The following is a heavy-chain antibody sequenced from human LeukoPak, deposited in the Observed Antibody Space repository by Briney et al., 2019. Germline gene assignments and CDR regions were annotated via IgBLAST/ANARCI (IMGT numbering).Heavy chain of an antibody. CDR1: GVAISRGKYY. CDR3: ASLCSGGSCYRDRGDY. V-gene: IGHV4-61*01. J-gene: IGHJ4*02. D-gene: IGHD2-15*01. CDR2: IYYSGST. Sequence: SETLSLTCSVSGVAISRGKYYWTWIRQPPGKGLEWIGYIYYSGSTNYNPSLKSRVTISVDTSKNQFSLKLSSVTAADTAVYYCASLCSGGSCYRDRGDYWGQGTLVTVSS.